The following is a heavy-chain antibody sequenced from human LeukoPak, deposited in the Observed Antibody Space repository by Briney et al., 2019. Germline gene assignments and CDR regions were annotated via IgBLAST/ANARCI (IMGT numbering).Heavy chain of an antibody. CDR3: ARPGNSIVVVPAALYFDY. Sequence: GRSLRLSCAASGFTFSSYAMHWVRQAPGKGLEWVAVISYDGSNKYYADSVKSRFTISRDNSKNTLYLQMNSLRAEDTAVYYCARPGNSIVVVPAALYFDYWGQGTLVTVSS. J-gene: IGHJ4*02. V-gene: IGHV3-30-3*01. CDR1: GFTFSSYA. D-gene: IGHD2-2*01. CDR2: ISYDGSNK.